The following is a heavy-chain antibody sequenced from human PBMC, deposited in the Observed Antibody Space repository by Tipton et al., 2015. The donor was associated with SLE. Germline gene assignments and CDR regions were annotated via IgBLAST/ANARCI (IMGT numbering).Heavy chain of an antibody. J-gene: IGHJ6*03. CDR2: LYHTGST. V-gene: IGHV4-30-2*01. CDR1: GASVTRGGYS. CDR3: ARGVTIFGVVIMAGYYYYMEG. D-gene: IGHD3-3*01. Sequence: TLSLTCTFSGASVTRGGYSWSWIRQPPGKGLEFVGYLYHTGSTYSSPSLQSRVTISVDRSKNHFSLKLSSVTAADTAVYYCARGVTIFGVVIMAGYYYYMEGWGKGTTGTVS.